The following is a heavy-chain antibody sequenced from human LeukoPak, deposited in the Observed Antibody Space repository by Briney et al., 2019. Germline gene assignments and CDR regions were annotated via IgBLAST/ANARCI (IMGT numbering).Heavy chain of an antibody. CDR3: AKRDRTTEFDY. Sequence: PGGSLRLSCATSGFNFNNYGMRWVREPPGKGLEWVALIQPDGIDTYYADSVKGRFTVFRDNSKSTLYLQLNSLTPDDTAIYYCAKRDRTTEFDYWGQGTLVTVSS. D-gene: IGHD1-1*01. CDR2: IQPDGIDT. V-gene: IGHV3-30*02. CDR1: GFNFNNYG. J-gene: IGHJ4*02.